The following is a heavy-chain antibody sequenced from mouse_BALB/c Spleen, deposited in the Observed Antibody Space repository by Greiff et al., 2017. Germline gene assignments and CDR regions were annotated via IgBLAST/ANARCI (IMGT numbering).Heavy chain of an antibody. CDR3: ARGYGNALYYFDY. Sequence: EVKVEESGPSLVKPSQTLSLTCSVTGDSITSGYWNWFRKFPGNKLEYMGYISYSGSTYYNPSLKSRISITRDTSKNQYYLQLNSVTTEDTATEYCARGYGNALYYFDYWGQGTTLTVAA. V-gene: IGHV3-8*02. J-gene: IGHJ2*01. CDR2: ISYSGST. CDR1: GDSITSGY. D-gene: IGHD2-1*01.